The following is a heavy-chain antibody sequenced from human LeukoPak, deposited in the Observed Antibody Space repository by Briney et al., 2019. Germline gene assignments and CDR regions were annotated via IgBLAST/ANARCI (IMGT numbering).Heavy chain of an antibody. J-gene: IGHJ5*02. CDR3: ARVLTPSSSWTNWFDP. Sequence: GASVKVSCKASGYTFTGYYMHWVRQAPGQGLEWMGWINPNSGGTNYAQKFQGRVTMTRDTSISTAYIELSRLRSDDTAVYYCARVLTPSSSWTNWFDPWGQGTLVTVSS. CDR1: GYTFTGYY. D-gene: IGHD6-13*01. CDR2: INPNSGGT. V-gene: IGHV1-2*02.